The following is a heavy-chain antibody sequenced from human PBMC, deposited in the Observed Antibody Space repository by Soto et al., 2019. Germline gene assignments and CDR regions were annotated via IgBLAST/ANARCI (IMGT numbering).Heavy chain of an antibody. D-gene: IGHD3-10*01. J-gene: IGHJ6*02. V-gene: IGHV4-59*01. CDR3: AGGAEWFGGRMDD. CDR1: GGSISSYY. Sequence: QVQLQESGPGLVKPSETLSLTCTVSGGSISSYYLTWIRQPQWQGLEWIGYIYYNGRTNYNHSLKRRVTRSLDTSKNQFSLNLSSVTAADTAGYYGAGGAEWFGGRMDDWGQGTTVTVSS. CDR2: IYYNGRT.